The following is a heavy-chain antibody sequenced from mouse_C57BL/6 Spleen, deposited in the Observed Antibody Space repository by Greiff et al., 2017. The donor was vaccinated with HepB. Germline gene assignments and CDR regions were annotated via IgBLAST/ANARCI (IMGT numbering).Heavy chain of an antibody. D-gene: IGHD1-1*01. CDR3: AINYGSSSWFAY. CDR2: IHPSDSDT. Sequence: QVQLQQPGAELVKPGASVKVSCKASGYTFTSYWMHWVKQRPGQGLEWIGRIHPSDSDTNYNQKFKGKATLTVDKSSSTAYMQLSSLTSEDSAVYYRAINYGSSSWFAYWGQGTLVTVSA. V-gene: IGHV1-74*01. CDR1: GYTFTSYW. J-gene: IGHJ3*01.